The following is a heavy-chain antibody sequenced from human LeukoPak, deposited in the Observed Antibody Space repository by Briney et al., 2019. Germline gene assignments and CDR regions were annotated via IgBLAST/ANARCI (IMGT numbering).Heavy chain of an antibody. CDR2: ISSSATAM. J-gene: IGHJ3*02. D-gene: IGHD5/OR15-5a*01. CDR3: ASFGILVSWGAFDI. CDR1: GFTFSAYE. V-gene: IGHV3-48*03. Sequence: GGSLRLSCAASGFTFSAYEMNWFRQAPGKGLEWVSYISSSATAMYYADSVKGRFTISRDNAKNSLYLQMSSLRAEDTAVYYCASFGILVSWGAFDIWGQGTMVTVSS.